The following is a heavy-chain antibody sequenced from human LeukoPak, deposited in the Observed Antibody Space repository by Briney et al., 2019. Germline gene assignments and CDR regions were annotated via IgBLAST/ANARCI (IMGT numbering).Heavy chain of an antibody. CDR2: INHSGST. CDR3: ASTTYYYDSSGYSHFDY. Sequence: SETLSLTCAVYGGSFSGYYWSWIRQPPGKGLEWIGEINHSGSTYYNPSLKSRVTISVDTSKNQFSLKLSSVTAADTAVYFCASTTYYYDSSGYSHFDYWGQGTLVAVSS. CDR1: GGSFSGYY. V-gene: IGHV4-34*01. D-gene: IGHD3-22*01. J-gene: IGHJ4*02.